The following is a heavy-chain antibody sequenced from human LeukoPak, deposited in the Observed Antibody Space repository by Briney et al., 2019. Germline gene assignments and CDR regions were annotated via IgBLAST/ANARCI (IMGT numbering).Heavy chain of an antibody. J-gene: IGHJ4*02. CDR2: ISAYNGNT. Sequence: ASVKVSCKASGYTFTSYGISWVRQAPGQGLEWMGWISAYNGNTNYAQKLQGRVTMTTDTSTSTAYMELRSLRSDDTAVYYCARDMVPTTVISPHFGDYWGQGTLVTVSS. V-gene: IGHV1-18*01. CDR1: GYTFTSYG. D-gene: IGHD4-17*01. CDR3: ARDMVPTTVISPHFGDY.